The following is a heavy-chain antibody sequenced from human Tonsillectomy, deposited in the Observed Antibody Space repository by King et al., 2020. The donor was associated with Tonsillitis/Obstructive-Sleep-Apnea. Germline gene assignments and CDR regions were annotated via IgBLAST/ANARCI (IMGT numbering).Heavy chain of an antibody. Sequence: VQLQQWGAGLLKPSETLSLTCAVYGGSFSGYYWSWIRQPPGKGLEWIGEIDHSGSTNYNPSLKSRVTISVDTSTNQLSLKLSSVTAADTAVYYCAREGRTGWFDYWGQGTLVTVSS. CDR3: AREGRTGWFDY. J-gene: IGHJ4*02. D-gene: IGHD6-19*01. V-gene: IGHV4-34*01. CDR1: GGSFSGYY. CDR2: IDHSGST.